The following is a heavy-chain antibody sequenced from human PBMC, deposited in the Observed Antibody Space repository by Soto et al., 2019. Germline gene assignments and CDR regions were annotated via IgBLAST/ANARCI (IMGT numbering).Heavy chain of an antibody. CDR2: IYYSGST. V-gene: IGHV4-39*01. D-gene: IGHD3-10*01. CDR3: ARHRGDYYGSGSYYNGNDAFDI. J-gene: IGHJ3*02. Sequence: SETLSLTCTVSGGSISSSSYYWGWIRQPPGKGLEWIGSIYYSGSTYYNPSLKSRVTISVDTSKNQFSLKLSSVTAADTAVYYCARHRGDYYGSGSYYNGNDAFDIWGQGTMVTVSS. CDR1: GGSISSSSYY.